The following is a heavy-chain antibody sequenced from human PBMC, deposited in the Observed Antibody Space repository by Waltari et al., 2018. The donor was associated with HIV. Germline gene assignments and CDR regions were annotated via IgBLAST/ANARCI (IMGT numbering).Heavy chain of an antibody. CDR3: ARASSYYDSSGYFDY. Sequence: QLVPSGADVKKPWSSVKFSCKASGYTFTSYVIPLVRQAPGQGIEWMGWISDYNGKTNYAQKLQGRVTMNTDTSTSTAYMELRSLRSDDTAVYYCARASSYYDSSGYFDYWGQGTLVTVSS. CDR2: ISDYNGKT. J-gene: IGHJ4*02. D-gene: IGHD3-22*01. V-gene: IGHV1-18*01. CDR1: GYTFTSYV.